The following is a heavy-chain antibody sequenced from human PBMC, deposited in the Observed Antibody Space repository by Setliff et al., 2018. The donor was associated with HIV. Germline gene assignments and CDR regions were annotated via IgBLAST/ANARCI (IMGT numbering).Heavy chain of an antibody. J-gene: IGHJ4*02. CDR2: ISYDGNDK. D-gene: IGHD1-26*01. CDR3: ARENSGTYLGGVFDY. V-gene: IGHV3-30*04. CDR1: GFTFSNYA. Sequence: GGSLRLSCAVSGFTFSNYAMHWVRQASGKGLEWVAVISYDGNDKYYSDSVKGRLTISRDKSKNTVYLQMYSLRAEDTALYYCARENSGTYLGGVFDYWGQGTLVTVSS.